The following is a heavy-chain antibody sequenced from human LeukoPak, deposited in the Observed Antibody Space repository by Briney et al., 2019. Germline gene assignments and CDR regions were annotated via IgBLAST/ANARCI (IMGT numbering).Heavy chain of an antibody. CDR1: GYTFTGYY. CDR2: INPNSGGT. V-gene: IGHV1-2*02. CDR3: ARARRYSYGAGRSCYYYMDV. Sequence: ASVKVSCKASGYTFTGYYMHWVRQAPGQGLERMGWINPNSGGTNYAQKFQGRVTMTRDTSISTAYMELSSLRSEDTAVYYCARARRYSYGAGRSCYYYMDVWGKGTTVTVSS. D-gene: IGHD5-18*01. J-gene: IGHJ6*03.